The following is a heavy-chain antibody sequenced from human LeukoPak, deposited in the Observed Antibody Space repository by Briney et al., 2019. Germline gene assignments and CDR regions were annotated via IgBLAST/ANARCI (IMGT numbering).Heavy chain of an antibody. CDR3: ARVSDSTPDEGS. J-gene: IGHJ5*01. CDR1: GFTFSSYI. D-gene: IGHD3-22*01. Sequence: GSLRLSCAASGFTFSSYIMNWVRRAPGKGLEWVSSISPSGSHKYYADSVKGRFTISRDNAKNSVSLQMNSLRAEDTAVYYCARVSDSTPDEGSWGQGTLVTVSS. V-gene: IGHV3-21*01. CDR2: ISPSGSHK.